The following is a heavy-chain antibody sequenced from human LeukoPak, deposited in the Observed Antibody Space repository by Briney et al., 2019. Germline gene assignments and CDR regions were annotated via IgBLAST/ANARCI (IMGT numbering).Heavy chain of an antibody. CDR2: LYNSGST. CDR1: GGSISGPYSY. D-gene: IGHD6-13*01. CDR3: ASQLSIAAAGPLDY. V-gene: IGHV4-39*07. J-gene: IGHJ4*02. Sequence: PSETLSLTCTVSGGSISGPYSYWGWIRQPPGKGLEWIGSLYNSGSTYSNPSLKSRATISVDTSKNQFSLKLSSVTAADTAVYYCASQLSIAAAGPLDYWGRGTLVTVSS.